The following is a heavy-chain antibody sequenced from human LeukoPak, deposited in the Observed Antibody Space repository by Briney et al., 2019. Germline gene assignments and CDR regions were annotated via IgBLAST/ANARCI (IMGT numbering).Heavy chain of an antibody. V-gene: IGHV3-53*04. CDR1: GFTVSSNY. Sequence: GGSLRLSCAASGFTVSSNYMSWVRQAPGKGLEWVSVIYTGGSTYYADSVKGRFTIPRHNSKNTPHLQMNSLRDDETDVYYCLSYNSDAFDIWGEGTMVTVSS. CDR2: IYTGGST. D-gene: IGHD1-20*01. J-gene: IGHJ3*02. CDR3: LSYNSDAFDI.